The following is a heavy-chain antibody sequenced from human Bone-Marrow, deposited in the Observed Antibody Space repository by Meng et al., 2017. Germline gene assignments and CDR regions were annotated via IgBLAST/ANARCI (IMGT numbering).Heavy chain of an antibody. CDR1: GGSISSSSYY. Sequence: SETLSLTCTVSGGSISSSSYYWGWIRQPPGKGREWIGSIYYSGSTYYNPSLKSRVTISVDTSKNQFSLKLSSVTAADTAVYYCARGGAFDIWGQGTMVTVSS. J-gene: IGHJ3*02. CDR2: IYYSGST. V-gene: IGHV4-39*07. CDR3: ARGGAFDI.